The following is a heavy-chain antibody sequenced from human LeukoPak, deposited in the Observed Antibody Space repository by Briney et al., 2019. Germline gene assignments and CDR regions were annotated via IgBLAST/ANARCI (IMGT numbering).Heavy chain of an antibody. Sequence: SETLSLTCAVYGGSFSGYYWSWIRQPPGKGLEWIGEINHSGSTNYNPSLKSRVTISVDTSKNQFSLKLSSVTAADTAVYYCARDSVVTKTWYFDLWGRGTLVTVSS. D-gene: IGHD2-15*01. CDR1: GGSFSGYY. CDR2: INHSGST. J-gene: IGHJ2*01. CDR3: ARDSVVTKTWYFDL. V-gene: IGHV4-34*01.